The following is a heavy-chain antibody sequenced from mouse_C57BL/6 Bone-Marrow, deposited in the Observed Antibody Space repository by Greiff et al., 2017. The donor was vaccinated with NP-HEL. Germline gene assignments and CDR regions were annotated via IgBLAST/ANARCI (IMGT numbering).Heavy chain of an antibody. J-gene: IGHJ1*03. CDR3: ARHEERHYYGSSYDWYFDV. Sequence: QVQLQQSGAELVKPGASVKLSCKASGYTFTEYTIHWVKQRSGQGLEWIGWFYPGSGSIKYNEKFKDKATLTADKSSSTVYMELSRVTSEDSAVYFCARHEERHYYGSSYDWYFDVWGTGTTVTVSS. V-gene: IGHV1-62-2*01. CDR2: FYPGSGSI. CDR1: GYTFTEYT. D-gene: IGHD1-1*01.